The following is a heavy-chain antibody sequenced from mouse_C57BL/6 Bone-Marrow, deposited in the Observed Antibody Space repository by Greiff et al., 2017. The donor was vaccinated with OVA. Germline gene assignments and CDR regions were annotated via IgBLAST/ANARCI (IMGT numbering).Heavy chain of an antibody. CDR1: GYTFTSYW. J-gene: IGHJ2*01. D-gene: IGHD1-1*01. CDR3: ARSPHYYGSTLYYFDY. Sequence: VQLQQPGAELVKPGASVKLSCKASGYTFTSYWMQWVKQRPGQGLEWIGEIDPSDSYTNYNQKFKGKATLTVDTSSSTAYMQLSSLTSEDSAVYYCARSPHYYGSTLYYFDYWGQGTTLTVSS. CDR2: IDPSDSYT. V-gene: IGHV1-50*01.